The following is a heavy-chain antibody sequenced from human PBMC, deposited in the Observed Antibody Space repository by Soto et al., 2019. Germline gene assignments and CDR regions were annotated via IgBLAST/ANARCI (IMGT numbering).Heavy chain of an antibody. D-gene: IGHD6-19*01. V-gene: IGHV4-59*01. CDR3: ASSGGGSGWYADY. Sequence: QVQLQESGPGLVKPSETLSLTCTVSGGSISSYYWSWIRQPPGKGLEWIGYIYYSGSTNYNPSLKSRDTISVDTSKNLFSVKLSSVTAADTAVDYCASSGGGSGWYADYWGQGTMVTVFS. CDR1: GGSISSYY. J-gene: IGHJ4*02. CDR2: IYYSGST.